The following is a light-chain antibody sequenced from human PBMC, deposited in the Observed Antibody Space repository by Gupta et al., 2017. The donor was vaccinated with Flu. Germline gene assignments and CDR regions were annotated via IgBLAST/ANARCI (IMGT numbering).Light chain of an antibody. CDR3: QQYNTFPIT. CDR2: DTS. CDR1: QRLNNW. J-gene: IGKJ5*01. Sequence: PSSVSASVGDKVTITCRASQRLNNWLAWYQHRPGRAPKSLIYDTSKLRRGLPGRFGGSGSGTSFTLTINNVQPDDFATYFCQQYNTFPITFGQGTRLEIK. V-gene: IGKV1D-16*01.